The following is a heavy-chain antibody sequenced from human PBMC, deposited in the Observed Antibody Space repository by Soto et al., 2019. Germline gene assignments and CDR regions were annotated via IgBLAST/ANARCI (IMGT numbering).Heavy chain of an antibody. CDR3: ARKHFWSGYYDY. D-gene: IGHD3-3*02. J-gene: IGHJ4*02. V-gene: IGHV4-59*01. CDR1: GGSISSNY. CDR2: VYNSGST. Sequence: PSETLSLTCTVSGGSISSNYWTWIRRPPGKGLEWIGYVYNSGSTNYNPSLKSRVTISEDTSKRQFSLKLSSVTAADTAVYYCARKHFWSGYYDYWGQGTLVTVSS.